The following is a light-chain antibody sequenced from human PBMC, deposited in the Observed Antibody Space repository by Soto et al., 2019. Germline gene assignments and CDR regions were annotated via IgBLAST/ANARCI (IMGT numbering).Light chain of an antibody. V-gene: IGKV4-1*01. CDR2: WAS. J-gene: IGKJ2*01. CDR1: RSLFSISNNKNY. Sequence: DIVMTQSPDSLAVSLGERATINCKSSRSLFSISNNKNYLAWYQQKPGQPPKLLIYWASTRDSWVPDRFSGSGSGTDFTRTIDSLQAEDVAVYYCHQYYNSVYTCGQGTMLEIK. CDR3: HQYYNSVYT.